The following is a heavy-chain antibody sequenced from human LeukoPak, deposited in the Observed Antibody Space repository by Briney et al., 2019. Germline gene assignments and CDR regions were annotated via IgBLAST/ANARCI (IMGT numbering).Heavy chain of an antibody. V-gene: IGHV3-53*01. CDR2: IYSGGST. J-gene: IGHJ1*01. D-gene: IGHD3-22*01. CDR3: AKDPYDSSGFEYFQH. Sequence: GGSLRLSCAASGFTVSSNYMSWVRQAPGKGLEWVSVIYSGGSTYYADSVKGRFTISRDNSKNTLYLQMNSLRAEDTAVYYCAKDPYDSSGFEYFQHWGQGTLVTVSS. CDR1: GFTVSSNY.